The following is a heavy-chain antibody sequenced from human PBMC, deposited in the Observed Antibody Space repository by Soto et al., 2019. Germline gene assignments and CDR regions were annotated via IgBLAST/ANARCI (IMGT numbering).Heavy chain of an antibody. D-gene: IGHD4-17*01. J-gene: IGHJ4*02. CDR2: INLRGGTT. CDR3: ARGPDDSDVPRWDY. Sequence: QVQLVQSGAEVRKPGASVRLSCETSGYNFNQYYIHWVRQAPGQGLEWMGIINLRGGTTEYAHKFRGRVNVPGATSTSTAYMQLSSLRSEDTAVYFCARGPDDSDVPRWDYWGQGTLVTVSS. CDR1: GYNFNQYY. V-gene: IGHV1-46*02.